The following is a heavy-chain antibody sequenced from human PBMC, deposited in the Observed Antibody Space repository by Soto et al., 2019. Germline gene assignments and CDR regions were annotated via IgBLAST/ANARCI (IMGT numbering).Heavy chain of an antibody. D-gene: IGHD5-18*01. CDR2: IYYSGST. CDR3: ARDQEAMDNLGYYYYYGMDV. J-gene: IGHJ6*02. CDR1: GGSISSGGYY. V-gene: IGHV4-31*03. Sequence: PSETLSLTCTVSGGSISSGGYYWSWIRQHPGKGLEWIGYIYYSGSTYYNPSLKSRVTISVDTSKNQFSLKLSSVTAADTAVYYCARDQEAMDNLGYYYYYGMDVWGQGTTVTVSS.